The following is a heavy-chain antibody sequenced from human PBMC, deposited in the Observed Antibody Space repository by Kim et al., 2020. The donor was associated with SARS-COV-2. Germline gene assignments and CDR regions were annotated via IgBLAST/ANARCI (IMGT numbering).Heavy chain of an antibody. CDR3: AKVVIMDDYNYYYYYAM. J-gene: IGHJ6*01. V-gene: IGHV3-23*01. CDR1: GFTFDIYA. Sequence: GGSLRLSCVASGFTFDIYAMSWVRQAPGKGLEGVSVISGGGVNKFYADSVRGRFTISRDNSKNTLFLQMNSLRDEDTALYYCAKVVIMDDYNYYYYYAM. CDR2: ISGGGVNK. D-gene: IGHD2-21*01.